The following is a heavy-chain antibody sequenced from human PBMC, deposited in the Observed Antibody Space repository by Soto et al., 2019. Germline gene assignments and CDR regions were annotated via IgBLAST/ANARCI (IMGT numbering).Heavy chain of an antibody. CDR1: GFTFSSYS. D-gene: IGHD3-22*01. CDR3: ARELQYYYDSSGYFP. CDR2: ISSSSSYI. Sequence: LRLSCAASGFTFSSYSMNWVRQAPGKGLEWVSSISSSSSYIYYADSVKGRFTISRDNAKNSLYLQMNSLRAEDTAVYYCARELQYYYDSSGYFPWGQGTLVTVSS. J-gene: IGHJ5*02. V-gene: IGHV3-21*01.